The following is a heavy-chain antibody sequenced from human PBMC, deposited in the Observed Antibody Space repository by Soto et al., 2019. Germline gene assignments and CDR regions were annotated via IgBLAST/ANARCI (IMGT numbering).Heavy chain of an antibody. CDR1: GGTFISYP. CDR3: ARGGSGYTWFNEY. J-gene: IGHJ4*02. Sequence: QEQLVQSGAEVKKPGSSVKVSCKASGGTFISYPISWVRQAPGQGLEWMGGIIPVFGTAYYAQKFQDRVTITADESTNTAYMELSSLKYEDTAMYYCARGGSGYTWFNEYWGQGHLVTVSS. CDR2: IIPVFGTA. V-gene: IGHV1-69*01. D-gene: IGHD3-3*01.